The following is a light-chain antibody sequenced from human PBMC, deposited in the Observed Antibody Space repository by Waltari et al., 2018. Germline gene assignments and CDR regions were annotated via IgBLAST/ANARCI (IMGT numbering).Light chain of an antibody. Sequence: QSALTQPASVSGSPGQSIAISCIGTSSDVGANNFLSWYQQHPGRAPKLMIHGVTKRPSGVSTRFSGSKSGNTASLTISGLQAEDEADYYCCSYTSIGPVLIGGGTKVTVL. J-gene: IGLJ2*01. CDR1: SSDVGANNF. V-gene: IGLV2-23*02. CDR3: CSYTSIGPVL. CDR2: GVT.